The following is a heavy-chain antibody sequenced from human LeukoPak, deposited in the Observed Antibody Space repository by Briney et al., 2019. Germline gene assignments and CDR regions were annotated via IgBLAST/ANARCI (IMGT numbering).Heavy chain of an antibody. CDR2: IYHTGST. Sequence: SETLSLTCAVYGGSFSTYYWSWIRQSPGKGLEWIASIYHTGSTYYNPSLKSRVTISVDTSQNQFSLKLTSVTAADTAVYYCARSGDGYNPSYWGQGTLVTVSS. CDR3: ARSGDGYNPSY. D-gene: IGHD5-24*01. CDR1: GGSFSTYY. V-gene: IGHV4-34*01. J-gene: IGHJ4*02.